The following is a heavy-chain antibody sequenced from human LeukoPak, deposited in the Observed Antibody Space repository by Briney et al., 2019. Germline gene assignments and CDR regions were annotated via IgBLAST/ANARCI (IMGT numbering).Heavy chain of an antibody. CDR1: GLTFSSYA. D-gene: IGHD5-18*01. CDR3: AKASIQLWPLHDAFDI. CDR2: ITGGGGNT. J-gene: IGHJ3*02. Sequence: PGGSLRLSCAASGLTFSSYAMSWVRQAPGKGLEWVSVITGGGGNTYYADSGKGRFTISRDNSKNTLYMQMNSLSAEDTAVYYCAKASIQLWPLHDAFDIWGQGTMVTVSS. V-gene: IGHV3-23*01.